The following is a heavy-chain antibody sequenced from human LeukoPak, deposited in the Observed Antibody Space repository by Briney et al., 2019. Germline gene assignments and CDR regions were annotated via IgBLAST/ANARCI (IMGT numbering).Heavy chain of an antibody. J-gene: IGHJ3*02. V-gene: IGHV3-53*01. CDR1: GFTVSSNY. Sequence: GGSLRLSCEASGFTVSSNYMSWVRQAPGKGLEWVSVIYGGGSTYYADSVKGRFTISRDNAKNSLYLQMNSLRAEDTAVYYCARESWGDAFDIWGQGTMVTVSS. CDR2: IYGGGST. D-gene: IGHD6-13*01. CDR3: ARESWGDAFDI.